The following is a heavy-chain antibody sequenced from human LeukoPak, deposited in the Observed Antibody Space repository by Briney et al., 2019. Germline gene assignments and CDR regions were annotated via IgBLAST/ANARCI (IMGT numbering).Heavy chain of an antibody. D-gene: IGHD3-22*01. J-gene: IGHJ4*02. Sequence: SGGSLRLSCAASGFTFSSYSMNWVRQAPGKGLEWVSSISSSSSYIYYADSVKGRFTISRDNAKNSLYLQMNSRRAEDTAVYYCARDTPSHYYDWDYYWGQGTLVTVSS. CDR3: ARDTPSHYYDWDYY. CDR1: GFTFSSYS. V-gene: IGHV3-21*01. CDR2: ISSSSSYI.